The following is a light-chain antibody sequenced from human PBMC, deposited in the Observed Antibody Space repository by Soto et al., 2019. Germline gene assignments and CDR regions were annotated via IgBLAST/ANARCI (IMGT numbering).Light chain of an antibody. CDR3: QQYKHLIT. J-gene: IGKJ5*01. Sequence: DIQMTQSPSSLSASVGDRVTITCQASQDISNYLNWYQQKRGKAPKLLIYDASNLETGVPSRFSGSGSGTDFTSTITSLQPEEIATYYCQQYKHLITFGQGTRLEIK. V-gene: IGKV1-33*01. CDR2: DAS. CDR1: QDISNY.